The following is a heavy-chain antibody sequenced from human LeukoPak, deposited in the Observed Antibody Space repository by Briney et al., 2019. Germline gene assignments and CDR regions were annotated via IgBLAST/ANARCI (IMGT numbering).Heavy chain of an antibody. CDR3: AKHGGYCSSTSCFEYFHH. J-gene: IGHJ1*01. Sequence: SETLSLTCTVSGGSTSSSTNYWGWIRQPPGKGLEWIGSIYYSGSTYYNPSLKNRVTISVDTSKNQFSLKLSSVTAADTAIYYCAKHGGYCSSTSCFEYFHHWGQGTLVTVSS. CDR2: IYYSGST. V-gene: IGHV4-39*01. D-gene: IGHD2-2*01. CDR1: GGSTSSSTNY.